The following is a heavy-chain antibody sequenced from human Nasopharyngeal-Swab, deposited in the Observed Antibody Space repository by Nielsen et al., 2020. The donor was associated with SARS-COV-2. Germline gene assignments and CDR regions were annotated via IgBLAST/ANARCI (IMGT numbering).Heavy chain of an antibody. CDR3: AMENNYAAEYYFDY. CDR1: GFTYSRYA. D-gene: IGHD4-11*01. CDR2: ISYDGSNK. V-gene: IGHV3-30*04. J-gene: IGHJ4*02. Sequence: LKISCAASGFTYSRYALHWVRQSPGKGLEWVAVISYDGSNKYYADSVKGRFTLSLTHSKNTLYLQMNSLRAEDTAVYYCAMENNYAAEYYFDYWGQGTLVTVSS.